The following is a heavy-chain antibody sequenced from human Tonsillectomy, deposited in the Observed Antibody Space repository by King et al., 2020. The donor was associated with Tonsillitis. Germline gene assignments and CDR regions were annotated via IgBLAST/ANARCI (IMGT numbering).Heavy chain of an antibody. J-gene: IGHJ3*02. D-gene: IGHD2-2*01. Sequence: VQLQESGPGLVKPSQTLSLTCTVSGGSISSGDYYWSWIRQPPGKGLEWIGYIYYSGSTYYNPSLKSRVTISVDTSKNQFSLKLSSVTAADTAVYYCARDLGYCSSTSCYGDDAFDIWGQGTMVTVSS. CDR3: ARDLGYCSSTSCYGDDAFDI. V-gene: IGHV4-30-4*01. CDR1: GGSISSGDYY. CDR2: IYYSGST.